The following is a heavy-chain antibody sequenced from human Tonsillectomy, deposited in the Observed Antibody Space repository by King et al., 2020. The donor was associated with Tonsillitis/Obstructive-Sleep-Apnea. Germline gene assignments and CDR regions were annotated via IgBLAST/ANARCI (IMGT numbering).Heavy chain of an antibody. J-gene: IGHJ4*02. CDR2: IKEGGSEK. V-gene: IGHV3-7*01. CDR3: AKPYSGWYGGD. Sequence: VQLVESGGGLVQPGGSLRLSCAASGFTFRRSWMSWVRQVPGKGLEWVANIKEGGSEKYYVDSVKGRFIISRDDAKNTVFLQMNSLRAEDTAVYYCAKPYSGWYGGDWGQGTLVTVSP. CDR1: GFTFRRSW. D-gene: IGHD6-19*01.